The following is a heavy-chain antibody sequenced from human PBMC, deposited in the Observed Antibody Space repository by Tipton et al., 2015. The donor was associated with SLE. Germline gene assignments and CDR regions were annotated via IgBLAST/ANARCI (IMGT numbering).Heavy chain of an antibody. J-gene: IGHJ4*02. Sequence: TLSLTCAVYGGSFSGYYWSWIRQPPGKGLEWIGYIYYSGSTNYNPSLKSRVTISVDTSKNQFSLKLSSVSAADTAVYYCARTPYYDFWSGYPYFDYWGQGTLVTVSS. V-gene: IGHV4-59*01. D-gene: IGHD3-3*01. CDR2: IYYSGST. CDR1: GGSFSGYY. CDR3: ARTPYYDFWSGYPYFDY.